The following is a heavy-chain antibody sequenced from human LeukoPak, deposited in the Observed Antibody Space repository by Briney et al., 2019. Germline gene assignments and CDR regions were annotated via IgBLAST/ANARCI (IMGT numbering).Heavy chain of an antibody. J-gene: IGHJ6*03. Sequence: SETLSPTCTVSGGSISLYYWNWIRQPAGKGLEWIGRIFTSGITNYNPSLKSRVTMSVDTSKSQFSLALSSVTAADTAVYYCAREISGSYYNPLGYMDVWGKGTTVTVAS. CDR2: IFTSGIT. CDR1: GGSISLYY. CDR3: AREISGSYYNPLGYMDV. V-gene: IGHV4-4*07. D-gene: IGHD3-10*01.